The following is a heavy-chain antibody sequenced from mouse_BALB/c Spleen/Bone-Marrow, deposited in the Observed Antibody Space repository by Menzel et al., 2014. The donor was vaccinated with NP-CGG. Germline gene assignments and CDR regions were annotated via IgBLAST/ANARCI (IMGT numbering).Heavy chain of an antibody. V-gene: IGHV1-5*01. CDR2: IYPGNSDT. CDR1: GYTSSNYW. D-gene: IGHD3-1*01. J-gene: IGHJ2*01. Sequence: VHVKQSGAVVARPGAAVKMSCKASGYTSSNYWMHWVKQRPGQGLEWIGTIYPGNSDTTYNQKFKGKAKLTAVTSTRTAYMELSSLTNEDSAVYYCTTLARSDFDYWGQGTTLTVSS. CDR3: TTLARSDFDY.